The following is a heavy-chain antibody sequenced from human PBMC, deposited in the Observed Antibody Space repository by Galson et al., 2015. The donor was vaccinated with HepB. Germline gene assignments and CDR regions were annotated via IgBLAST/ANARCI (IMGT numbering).Heavy chain of an antibody. CDR1: GFTFSSYG. V-gene: IGHV3-30*18. D-gene: IGHD2-21*01. CDR2: ISYDGSNK. Sequence: SLRLSCAASGFTFSSYGMHWVRQAPGKGLEWVAVISYDGSNKYYADSVKGRFTITRDNSKNTLYLQVNSLRAEDTAVYYCAKDRCGGGPCYLDYWGQGTLVTVSS. CDR3: AKDRCGGGPCYLDY. J-gene: IGHJ4*02.